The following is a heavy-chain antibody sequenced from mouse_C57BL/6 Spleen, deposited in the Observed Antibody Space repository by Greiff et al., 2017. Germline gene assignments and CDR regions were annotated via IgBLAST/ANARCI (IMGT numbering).Heavy chain of an antibody. V-gene: IGHV5-4*01. J-gene: IGHJ3*01. D-gene: IGHD1-1*01. CDR3: ARDDPYYYYGSSPAWFAY. CDR1: GFTFSSYA. CDR2: ISDGGSYT. Sequence: EVQLVESGGGLVKPGGSLKLSCAASGFTFSSYAMSWVRQTPEKRLEWVATISDGGSYTYYPDNVKGRFTISRDNAKNNLYLQMSHLKSEDTAMYYCARDDPYYYYGSSPAWFAYWGQGTLVTVSA.